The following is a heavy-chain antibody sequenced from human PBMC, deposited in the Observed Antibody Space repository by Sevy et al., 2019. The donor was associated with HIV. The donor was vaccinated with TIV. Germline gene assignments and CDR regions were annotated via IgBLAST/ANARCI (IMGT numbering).Heavy chain of an antibody. D-gene: IGHD3-22*01. CDR2: FYYTRIT. Sequence: SETLSLICTVSGGPISSHYWNRIRQTPRKGLEWIGSFYYTRITNYNPSLKSRVTMSADTSKNRVSLKLNSVTAADTAVYYCARLPSPYYDSSGDLIREYYFDSWGQGTLVTVSS. CDR3: ARLPSPYYDSSGDLIREYYFDS. J-gene: IGHJ4*02. V-gene: IGHV4-59*11. CDR1: GGPISSHY.